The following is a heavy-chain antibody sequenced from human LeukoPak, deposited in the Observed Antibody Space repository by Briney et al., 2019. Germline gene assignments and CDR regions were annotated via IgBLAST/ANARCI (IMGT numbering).Heavy chain of an antibody. D-gene: IGHD3-22*01. CDR2: ISGSDDSA. CDR1: GFIFSNHG. CDR3: ARARTGRDSRPYYFDY. V-gene: IGHV3-23*01. Sequence: PGGSLRLSCAASGFIFSNHGMNWVRQAPGKGLEWVSGISGSDDSARYADSVKGRFTISRDSSKNTLYLQMNSLRAEDTAIYYCARARTGRDSRPYYFDYWGQGTLVTVSS. J-gene: IGHJ4*02.